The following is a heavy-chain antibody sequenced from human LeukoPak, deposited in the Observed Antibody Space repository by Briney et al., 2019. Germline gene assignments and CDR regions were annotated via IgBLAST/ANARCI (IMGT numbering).Heavy chain of an antibody. V-gene: IGHV3-30-3*01. J-gene: IGHJ6*02. CDR2: ISSDVTNT. D-gene: IGHD3-22*01. CDR3: ARLLVVATSIIPSRYNGMDV. Sequence: SLRLSCAPSAFTFSSYAAHWDSQPPGNLLEWVAIISSDVTNTFYTNSRTDRFTISSDNSRNTLYLQMNSLSAEDTVVYYCARLLVVATSIIPSRYNGMDVWGQGTTVTVSS. CDR1: AFTFSSYA.